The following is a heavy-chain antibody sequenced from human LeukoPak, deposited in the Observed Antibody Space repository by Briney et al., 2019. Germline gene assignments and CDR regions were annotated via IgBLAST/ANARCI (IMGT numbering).Heavy chain of an antibody. CDR2: ISSSSNTI. CDR1: GFTFSSYS. CDR3: ARGFRVFDY. V-gene: IGHV3-48*01. J-gene: IGHJ4*02. Sequence: PGGSLRLSCAASGFTFSSYSMNWVRQAPGKGLEWVSYISSSSNTIYYADSVKGRFTISRDNAKNSLYLQMNSLRAEDTAVYYCARGFRVFDYWGQGTLVTVSS.